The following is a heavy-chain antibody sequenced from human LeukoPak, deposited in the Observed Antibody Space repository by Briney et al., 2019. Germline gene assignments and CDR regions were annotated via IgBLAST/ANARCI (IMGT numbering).Heavy chain of an antibody. D-gene: IGHD2-15*01. V-gene: IGHV3-64*01. CDR2: ISSNGGST. J-gene: IGHJ4*02. Sequence: GGSLRLSCAASGFTFSSYAMHWVRQAPGKGLEYVSAISSNGGSTYYANSVKGRFTISRDNSKNTLYLQMGSLRAEDMAVYYCASGYDSPDYWGQGTLVTVSS. CDR3: ASGYDSPDY. CDR1: GFTFSSYA.